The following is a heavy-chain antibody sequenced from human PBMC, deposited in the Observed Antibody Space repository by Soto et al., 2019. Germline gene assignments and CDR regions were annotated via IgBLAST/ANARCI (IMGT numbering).Heavy chain of an antibody. Sequence: SETLSLTCTVSGGSVSSGSYYWSWIRQPPGKGLEWIGYIYYSGSTNYNPSLKSRVTISVDTSKNQFSLKLSSVTAADTAVYYCARVWVATIDKGYNWFDPWGQGTLVTVSS. D-gene: IGHD5-12*01. J-gene: IGHJ5*02. CDR2: IYYSGST. CDR1: GGSVSSGSYY. V-gene: IGHV4-61*01. CDR3: ARVWVATIDKGYNWFDP.